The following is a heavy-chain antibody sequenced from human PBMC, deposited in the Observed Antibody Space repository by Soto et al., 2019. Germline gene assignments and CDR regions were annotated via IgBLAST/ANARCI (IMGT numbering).Heavy chain of an antibody. CDR2: IWYDGSNK. Sequence: GGSLGLSCAASGFTFSSYGMHWVRQAPGKGLEWVAVIWYDGSNKYYADSVKGRFTISRDNSKNTLYLQMNSLRAEDTAVYYCAKISRGQWLVPNAFDIWGQGTMVTVSS. V-gene: IGHV3-33*06. CDR3: AKISRGQWLVPNAFDI. CDR1: GFTFSSYG. D-gene: IGHD6-19*01. J-gene: IGHJ3*02.